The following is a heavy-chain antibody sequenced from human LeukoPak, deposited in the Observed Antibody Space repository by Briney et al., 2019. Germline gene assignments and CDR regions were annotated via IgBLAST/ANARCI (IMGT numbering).Heavy chain of an antibody. CDR3: IRHYDY. D-gene: IGHD1-26*01. CDR2: INTDGSSA. J-gene: IGHJ4*02. Sequence: GGSLRLSCAASGFTFSSYWMHWVRQAPGKGLVWVSRINTDGSSASYADSVKGRFTISRDNAKNTLFLQMNSLRVEDTAVYYCIRHYDYWGQGTLVTVSS. V-gene: IGHV3-74*01. CDR1: GFTFSSYW.